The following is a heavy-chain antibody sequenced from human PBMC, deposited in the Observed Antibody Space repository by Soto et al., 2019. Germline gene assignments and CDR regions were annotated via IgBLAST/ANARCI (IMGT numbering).Heavy chain of an antibody. CDR2: IYPGDSDT. Sequence: PGESLKISCKGSGYSFTSYWIGWVRQMPGKGLEWMGIIYPGDSDTRYSPSFQGQVTISADKSISTAYLQWSSLKASDTAMYYCARHGKRFFPEYHYGMDVSGQGSTVIVSS. J-gene: IGHJ6*02. CDR3: ARHGKRFFPEYHYGMDV. V-gene: IGHV5-51*01. CDR1: GYSFTSYW. D-gene: IGHD3-3*01.